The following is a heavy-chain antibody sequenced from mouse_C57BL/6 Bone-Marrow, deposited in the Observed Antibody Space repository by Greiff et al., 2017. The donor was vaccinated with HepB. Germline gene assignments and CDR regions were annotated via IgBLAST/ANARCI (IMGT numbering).Heavy chain of an antibody. CDR2: INPYNGGT. CDR1: GYTFTDYY. J-gene: IGHJ1*03. D-gene: IGHD1-1*01. CDR3: ARKGTTVVDWYFDV. Sequence: EVQLQESGPVLVKPGASVKMSCKASGYTFTDYYMNWVKQSHGKSLEWIGVINPYNGGTSYNQKFKGKATLTVDKSSSTAYMELNSLTSEDSAVYYCARKGTTVVDWYFDVWGTGTTVTVSS. V-gene: IGHV1-19*01.